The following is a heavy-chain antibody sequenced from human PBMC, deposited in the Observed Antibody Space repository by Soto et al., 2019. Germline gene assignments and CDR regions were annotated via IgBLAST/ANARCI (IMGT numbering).Heavy chain of an antibody. CDR3: VKTRITIFGVDGSPDY. D-gene: IGHD3-3*01. Sequence: GGSLRLSCSASGFTFSSYAMHWVRQAPGKGLEYVSAISSNGGSTYYADSVKGRFTISRDNSKNTLYLQMSSLRAEDTAVYYCVKTRITIFGVDGSPDYWGQGTLVTVSS. J-gene: IGHJ4*02. CDR2: ISSNGGST. V-gene: IGHV3-64D*08. CDR1: GFTFSSYA.